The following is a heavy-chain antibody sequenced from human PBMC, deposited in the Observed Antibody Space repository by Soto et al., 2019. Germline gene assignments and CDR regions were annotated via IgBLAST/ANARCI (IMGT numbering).Heavy chain of an antibody. D-gene: IGHD4-17*01. CDR1: GFSLSTSGVG. V-gene: IGHV2-5*01. CDR2: IYWNDDK. Sequence: QITLKESGPTLVNPTQTLTLTCTFSGFSLSTSGVGVGWIRQPPGKALEWLALIYWNDDKRYSPSLKSRLTITKDTSKNQVVLTMTNMDPVDTATYYCAHPVTGDDYGDYFYFDYWGQGTLVTVSS. J-gene: IGHJ4*02. CDR3: AHPVTGDDYGDYFYFDY.